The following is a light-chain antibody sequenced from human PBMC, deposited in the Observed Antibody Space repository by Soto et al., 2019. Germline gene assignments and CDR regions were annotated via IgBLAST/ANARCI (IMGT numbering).Light chain of an antibody. V-gene: IGKV3-11*01. CDR2: DVS. Sequence: ENVFTHSPATMSLAPGERVTLCCSASQSVSSSYLVWSQQHPGQAPRLLIYDVSNRATGIPARFSGSGSGTDFTLTITSLAPEDVAVYYCQQRSTLPRTFGEGTKVDIK. CDR1: QSVSSSY. J-gene: IGKJ1*01. CDR3: QQRSTLPRT.